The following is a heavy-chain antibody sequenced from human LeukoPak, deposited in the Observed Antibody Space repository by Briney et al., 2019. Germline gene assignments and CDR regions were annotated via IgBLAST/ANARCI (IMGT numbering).Heavy chain of an antibody. CDR3: ARDTYSYGSPPYFDY. CDR2: ISSSGSSI. D-gene: IGHD5-18*01. CDR1: GFTFSDYS. Sequence: GGSLRLSCAASGFTFSDYSMNWVRQAPGKGLEWVSTISSSGSSIFYAASVKGRFTISRDNAKNSLYLQMNSLRAEDTAVYYCARDTYSYGSPPYFDYWGQGTLVTVSS. V-gene: IGHV3-21*01. J-gene: IGHJ4*02.